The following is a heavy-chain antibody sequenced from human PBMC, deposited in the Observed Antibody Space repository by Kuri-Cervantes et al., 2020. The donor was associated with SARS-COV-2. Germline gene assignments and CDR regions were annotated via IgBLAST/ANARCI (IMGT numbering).Heavy chain of an antibody. Sequence: GGSLRLSCAASGFTFSSYAMHWVRQAPGKGLEWVAVISYDGRNKYYADSVKGRFTISRDNSKNTLYLQMNSLRAEDTAVYYCASALLWGYFDYWGQGTLVTVSS. J-gene: IGHJ4*02. CDR2: ISYDGRNK. D-gene: IGHD2/OR15-2a*01. CDR1: GFTFSSYA. V-gene: IGHV3-30-3*01. CDR3: ASALLWGYFDY.